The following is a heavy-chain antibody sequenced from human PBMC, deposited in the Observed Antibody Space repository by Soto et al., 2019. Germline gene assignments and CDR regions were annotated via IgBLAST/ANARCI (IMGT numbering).Heavy chain of an antibody. CDR3: ASHYDYVWGSYRSMPS. Sequence: SETLSLTCTVSGGSISSYYWSWIRQPPGKGLEWIGYIYYSGSTNYNPSLKSRVTISVDTSKNQFSLKLSSVTAADTAVYYCASHYDYVWGSYRSMPSGGQGPLVPVSS. CDR1: GGSISSYY. V-gene: IGHV4-59*08. J-gene: IGHJ4*02. CDR2: IYYSGST. D-gene: IGHD3-16*02.